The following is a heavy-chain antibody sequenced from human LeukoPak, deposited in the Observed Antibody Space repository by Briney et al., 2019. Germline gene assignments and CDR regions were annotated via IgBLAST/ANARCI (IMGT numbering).Heavy chain of an antibody. CDR1: GFTFSSYW. D-gene: IGHD6-6*01. J-gene: IGHJ6*02. CDR3: ARGPYRVLSSTQKRDYYYYYGMDV. CDR2: INSDGSST. Sequence: QPGGSLRLSCAASGFTFSSYWMHWVRQAPGKGLVWVSRINSDGSSTSYADSVKGRFTISRDNAKNTLYLQMNSLRAEGTAVYYCARGPYRVLSSTQKRDYYYYYGMDVWGQGTTVTVSS. V-gene: IGHV3-74*01.